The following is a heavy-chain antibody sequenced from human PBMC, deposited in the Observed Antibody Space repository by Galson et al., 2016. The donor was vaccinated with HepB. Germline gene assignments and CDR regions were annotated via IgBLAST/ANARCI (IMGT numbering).Heavy chain of an antibody. V-gene: IGHV1-46*01. Sequence: KVSCKASGYTFTSYYMHWVRQAPGQGLEWMGILNPSGGSTTYAQKFQGRVTMTRDTSTSTVYMELSSLRSEDTAVYYCARGSSGHVEIDYWGQGTLVTVSS. CDR1: GYTFTSYY. J-gene: IGHJ4*02. CDR2: LNPSGGST. D-gene: IGHD6-19*01. CDR3: ARGSSGHVEIDY.